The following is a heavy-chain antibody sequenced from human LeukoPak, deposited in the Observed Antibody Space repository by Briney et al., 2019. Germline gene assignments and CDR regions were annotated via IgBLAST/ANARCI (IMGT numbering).Heavy chain of an antibody. CDR3: ARALLNVFGVVWEDRYYYYMDV. CDR1: GGSIRSSY. CDR2: IYYSGIT. V-gene: IGHV4-59*12. J-gene: IGHJ6*03. D-gene: IGHD3-3*01. Sequence: SETLSLTCTVSGGSIRSSYWSWIRQPPGKGLEWLGYIYYSGITNYNPSLKSRVTISVDTSKNQFSLKLSSVTAAETAVYYCARALLNVFGVVWEDRYYYYMDVWGKGTTVTVSS.